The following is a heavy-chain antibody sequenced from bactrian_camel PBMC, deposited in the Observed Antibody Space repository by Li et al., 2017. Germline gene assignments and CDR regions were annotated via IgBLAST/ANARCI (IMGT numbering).Heavy chain of an antibody. D-gene: IGHD5*01. CDR2: IHTLSENT. V-gene: IGHV3S40*01. CDR1: AHGDASNC. Sequence: VQLVESGGGSVQPGGSLRLSCTISAHGDASNCMAWFRQSPGKEREGVAAIHTLSENTDYADPVKGRFTISQDRAKATVYLQMDSLKPEDTAMYYCAASLGKTYCHAAFFLTRSRPNFGQMGQGTQVTVS. J-gene: IGHJ4*01.